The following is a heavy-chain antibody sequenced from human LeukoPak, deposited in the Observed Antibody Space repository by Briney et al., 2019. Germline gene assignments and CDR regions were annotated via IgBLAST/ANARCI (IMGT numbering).Heavy chain of an antibody. CDR1: GYTFTSYG. Sequence: ASVKVSCKASGYTFTSYGISWVRQAPGQGLEWMGWISAYNGNTNYAQKLQGRVTMTTDTSTSTAYMELRSLRSDDTAVYYCARVVQYGSGFPGLNWIDPWGQGTLVTVSS. D-gene: IGHD3-10*01. V-gene: IGHV1-18*01. J-gene: IGHJ5*02. CDR3: ARVVQYGSGFPGLNWIDP. CDR2: ISAYNGNT.